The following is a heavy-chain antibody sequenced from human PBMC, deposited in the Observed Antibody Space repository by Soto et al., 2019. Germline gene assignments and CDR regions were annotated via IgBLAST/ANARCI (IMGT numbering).Heavy chain of an antibody. CDR2: INHSGST. CDR3: ARGPRTYYDFWSGYYKGGPYEY. D-gene: IGHD3-3*01. Sequence: SETLSLTCAVYGGSFSGYYWSWIRQPPGKGLEWIGEINHSGSTNYNPSLKSRVTISVDTSKNQFSLKLSSVTAADTAVYYCARGPRTYYDFWSGYYKGGPYEYWGQGTLVTVSS. CDR1: GGSFSGYY. J-gene: IGHJ4*02. V-gene: IGHV4-34*01.